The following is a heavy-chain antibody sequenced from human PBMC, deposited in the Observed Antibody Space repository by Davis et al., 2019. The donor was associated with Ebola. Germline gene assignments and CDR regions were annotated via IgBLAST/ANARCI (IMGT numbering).Heavy chain of an antibody. CDR3: TRPVLGIAAAGTSRDFDY. V-gene: IGHV3-73*01. D-gene: IGHD6-13*01. Sequence: GESLKISCAASGFTFSGSAMHWVRQASGKGLEWVGRIRSKTNSYATAYAASVKGRFTISRDDSKNTAYLQMNSLKTEDTAVYYCTRPVLGIAAAGTSRDFDYWGQGTLVTVSS. J-gene: IGHJ4*02. CDR2: IRSKTNSYAT. CDR1: GFTFSGSA.